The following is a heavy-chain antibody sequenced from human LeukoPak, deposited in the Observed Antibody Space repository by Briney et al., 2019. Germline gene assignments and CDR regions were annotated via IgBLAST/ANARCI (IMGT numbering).Heavy chain of an antibody. D-gene: IGHD2-2*01. Sequence: GGSLRLSCAVFGFTFSSYSMNWVRQAPGKGLEWVSYISSSSSTIYYADSVKGRFTISRDNAKNSLYLQMNSLRAEDTAVYYCARDKGRYCSSTSCYPVWGKGTTVTVSS. J-gene: IGHJ6*04. CDR1: GFTFSSYS. CDR3: ARDKGRYCSSTSCYPV. CDR2: ISSSSSTI. V-gene: IGHV3-48*01.